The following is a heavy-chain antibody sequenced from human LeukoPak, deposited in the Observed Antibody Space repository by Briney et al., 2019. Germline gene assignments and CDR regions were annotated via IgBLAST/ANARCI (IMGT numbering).Heavy chain of an antibody. CDR1: GFTFGDYA. CDR2: IRSKAYGGTT. D-gene: IGHD3-22*01. Sequence: PGGSLRLSCTASGFTFGDYAMSWVRQAPGKGLEWVGFIRSKAYGGTTEYAASVKGRFTISRDGSKSIAYLQMNSLKTEDTAVYYCTRAKGYYYDSSGYYLPIFFDYWGQGTLVTVSS. V-gene: IGHV3-49*04. CDR3: TRAKGYYYDSSGYYLPIFFDY. J-gene: IGHJ4*02.